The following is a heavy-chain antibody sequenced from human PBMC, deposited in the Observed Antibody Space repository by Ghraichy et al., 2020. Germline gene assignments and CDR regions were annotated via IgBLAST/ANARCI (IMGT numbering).Heavy chain of an antibody. CDR3: ARHTYYYGSGSYSDY. CDR1: GFTVSSNY. Sequence: GESLNISCAASGFTVSSNYMSWVRQAPGKGLEWVSVIYSGGSTYYADSVKGRFTISRDNSKNTLYLQMNSLRAEDTAVYYCARHTYYYGSGSYSDYWGQGTLVTVSS. J-gene: IGHJ4*02. V-gene: IGHV3-53*01. D-gene: IGHD3-10*01. CDR2: IYSGGST.